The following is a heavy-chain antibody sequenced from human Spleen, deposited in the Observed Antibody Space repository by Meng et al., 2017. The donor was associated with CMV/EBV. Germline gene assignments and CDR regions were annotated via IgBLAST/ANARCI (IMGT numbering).Heavy chain of an antibody. J-gene: IGHJ6*02. Sequence: SETLSLTCDVHGGSLSDHYWNWIRQSPGKGLEWIGEINHSGSTNYNPSLKSRVTISVDTSKKQISLKLSSVTAADTAVYYCARDCSSTSCYSNYYGMDVWGQGTTVTVSS. CDR3: ARDCSSTSCYSNYYGMDV. CDR2: INHSGST. V-gene: IGHV4-34*01. D-gene: IGHD2-2*01. CDR1: GGSLSDHY.